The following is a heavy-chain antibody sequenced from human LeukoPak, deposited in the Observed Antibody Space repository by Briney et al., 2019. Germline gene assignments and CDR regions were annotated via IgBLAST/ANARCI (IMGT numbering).Heavy chain of an antibody. V-gene: IGHV4-61*02. CDR2: IYTSGST. D-gene: IGHD3-3*01. J-gene: IGHJ3*02. Sequence: SQTLSLTCTVSGGSISSGSYYWSWIRQPAGKGLEWIGRIYTSGSTNYNPSLKSRVTISVNTSKNQLSLKLSSVTAADTAVYYCATYKGTNSRSIGAIFGVVTSLSAFDIWGQGTIVTVSS. CDR1: GGSISSGSYY. CDR3: ATYKGTNSRSIGAIFGVVTSLSAFDI.